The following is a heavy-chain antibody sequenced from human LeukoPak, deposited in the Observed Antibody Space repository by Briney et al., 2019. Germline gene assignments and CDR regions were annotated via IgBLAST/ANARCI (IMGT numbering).Heavy chain of an antibody. J-gene: IGHJ4*02. V-gene: IGHV3-73*01. CDR2: IRSKANSYAT. CDR1: GFTFSGSA. D-gene: IGHD6-13*01. Sequence: GGSLRLSCAASGFTFSGSAMHWVRQASGKGLEWVGRIRSKANSYATAYAASVKGRFTISRDDSKNTAYLQMNSLKTEDTAVYYCTRLTSSSWYGLYYFDYWGLGTLVTVSS. CDR3: TRLTSSSWYGLYYFDY.